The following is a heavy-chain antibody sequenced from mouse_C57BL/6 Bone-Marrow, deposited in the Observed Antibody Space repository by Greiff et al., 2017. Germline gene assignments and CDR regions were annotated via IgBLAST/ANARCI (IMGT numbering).Heavy chain of an antibody. CDR3: ARGIVTRYVDV. V-gene: IGHV5-4*03. J-gene: IGHJ1*03. Sequence: EVKLVESGGGLVKPGGSLKLSCAASGFTFSSYAMSWVRQTPEKRLEWVATISDGGSYTYYPDNVKGRFTISRDNAKNNLYLQRSHLKAEDTAMYYCARGIVTRYVDVWGTGTTVTVSS. D-gene: IGHD2-5*01. CDR2: ISDGGSYT. CDR1: GFTFSSYA.